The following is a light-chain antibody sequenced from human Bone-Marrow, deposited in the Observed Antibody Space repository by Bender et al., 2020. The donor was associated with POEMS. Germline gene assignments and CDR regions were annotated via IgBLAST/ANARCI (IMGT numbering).Light chain of an antibody. J-gene: IGLJ2*01. CDR3: QAWDTYSVI. Sequence: QSVLTQPPSVSGAPGQRVTISCAGSSSDIGAGYEVHWYQQLPGTAPKLLIYGSTNRPSGIPERFSGSNSGNTATLTISGTQAMDEADYYCQAWDTYSVIFGGGTKLTVL. CDR1: SSDIGAGYE. V-gene: IGLV1-40*01. CDR2: GST.